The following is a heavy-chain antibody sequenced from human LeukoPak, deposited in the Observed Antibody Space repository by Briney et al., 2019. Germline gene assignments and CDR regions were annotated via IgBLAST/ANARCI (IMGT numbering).Heavy chain of an antibody. V-gene: IGHV4-4*02. CDR2: IYHGGST. Sequence: SGTLSLTCAVSGDSITSTNWWTWVCQPPGKGLEWIGEIYHGGSTNYNPSLKSRVTISLDWSRNQFSLRLNSVTAADTAVYYCARGGNSAWYFDYWGQGTLVTVSS. CDR1: GDSITSTNW. J-gene: IGHJ4*02. CDR3: ARGGNSAWYFDY. D-gene: IGHD6-19*01.